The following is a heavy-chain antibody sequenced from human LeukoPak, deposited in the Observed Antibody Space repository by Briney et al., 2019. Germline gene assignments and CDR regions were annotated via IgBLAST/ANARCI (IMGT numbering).Heavy chain of an antibody. D-gene: IGHD4-11*01. Sequence: PGGSLRLSCAASGFTFSDHVMFWVRQVPGKGLEWVSGISWNSGRIDYMDSVKGRFTIFRDNAKNTLYLQMNSLRPDDMGFYYCAKGSRATVTNGAWLDSWGQGTLVSVSS. J-gene: IGHJ5*01. CDR2: ISWNSGRI. CDR1: GFTFSDHV. CDR3: AKGSRATVTNGAWLDS. V-gene: IGHV3-9*03.